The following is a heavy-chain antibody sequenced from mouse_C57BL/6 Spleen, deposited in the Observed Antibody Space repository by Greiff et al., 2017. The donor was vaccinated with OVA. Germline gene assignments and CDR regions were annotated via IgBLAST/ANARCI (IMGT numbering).Heavy chain of an antibody. CDR3: AREFYDGYLYYAMDY. V-gene: IGHV1-80*01. CDR1: GYAFSSYW. CDR2: IYPGDGDT. J-gene: IGHJ4*01. Sequence: QVQLQQSGAELVKPGASVKISCKASGYAFSSYWMNWVKQRPGKGLEWIGQIYPGDGDTNYNGKFKGKATLTADKSSSTAYMQLSSLTSEDSAVYFCAREFYDGYLYYAMDYWGQGTSVTVSS. D-gene: IGHD2-3*01.